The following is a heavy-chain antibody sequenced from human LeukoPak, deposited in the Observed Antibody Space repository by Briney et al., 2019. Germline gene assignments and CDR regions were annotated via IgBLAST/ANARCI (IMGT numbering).Heavy chain of an antibody. J-gene: IGHJ4*02. V-gene: IGHV3-21*01. D-gene: IGHD5-18*01. CDR2: ISSSSSYI. CDR3: ATERRGYSYGGDFDY. Sequence: GGSLRLSCAASGFTVSSNYMSWVRQAPGKGLEWVSSISSSSSYIYYADSVKGRFTISRDNAKNSLYLQMNSLRAEDTAVYYCATERRGYSYGGDFDYWGQGTLVTVSS. CDR1: GFTVSSNY.